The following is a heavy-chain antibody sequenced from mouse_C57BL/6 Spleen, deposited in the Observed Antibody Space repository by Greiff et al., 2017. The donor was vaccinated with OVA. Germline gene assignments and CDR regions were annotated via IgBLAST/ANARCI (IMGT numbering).Heavy chain of an antibody. CDR1: GYTFTSYW. V-gene: IGHV1-53*01. CDR3: ASHDGYFSAWFAY. D-gene: IGHD2-3*01. J-gene: IGHJ3*01. CDR2: INPSNGGT. Sequence: QVQLQQSGTELVKPGASVKLSCKASGYTFTSYWMHWVKQRPGQGLEWIGNINPSNGGTNYNEKFKSKATLTVDKSSSTAYMQLSSLTSEDSAVYYCASHDGYFSAWFAYWGQGTLVTVSA.